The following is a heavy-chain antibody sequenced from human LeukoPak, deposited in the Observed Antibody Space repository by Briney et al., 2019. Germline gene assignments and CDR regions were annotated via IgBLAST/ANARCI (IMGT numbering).Heavy chain of an antibody. CDR2: IYTSGST. V-gene: IGHV4-61*02. CDR3: ARVTTDYYDSSGYSDYFDY. D-gene: IGHD3-22*01. J-gene: IGHJ4*02. CDR1: GGSISSGSYY. Sequence: SQTRPLTCTVSGGSISSGSYYWSWIRQPAGKGLEWIGRIYTSGSTNYNPSLKSRATISVDTSKNQFSLKLSSVTAADTAVYYCARVTTDYYDSSGYSDYFDYWGQGTLVTVSS.